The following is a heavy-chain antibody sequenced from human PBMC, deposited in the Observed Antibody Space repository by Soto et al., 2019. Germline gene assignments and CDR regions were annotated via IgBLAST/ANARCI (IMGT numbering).Heavy chain of an antibody. CDR2: ISTYNGNT. J-gene: IGHJ4*02. CDR1: GYSFTTSG. V-gene: IGHV1-18*01. Sequence: QAQLWQSGAEVKEPGPSGKVSCKASGYSFTTSGITWWQQAPGQGLEWMGWISTYNGNTNYAQKLQDRVTLTTDTSTSTAYMELRSPRSDDTAVYYCARRLYGDYDYWGQGTLVTVSS. CDR3: ARRLYGDYDY. D-gene: IGHD4-17*01.